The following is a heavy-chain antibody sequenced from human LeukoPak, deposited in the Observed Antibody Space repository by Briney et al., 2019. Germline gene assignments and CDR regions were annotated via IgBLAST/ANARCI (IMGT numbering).Heavy chain of an antibody. V-gene: IGHV2-70*04. CDR3: ARISGRDTAMVTDC. J-gene: IGHJ4*02. CDR2: IDWDDDK. Sequence: SGPTLVNPTQTLTLTCTFSGFSLSASGMRVSWIRQPPGKALEWLARIDWDDDKFYSTSLKTRLTISKDTSKDQVVLTMTNMDPVDTATYYCARISGRDTAMVTDCWGQGTLVTVSS. CDR1: GFSLSASGMR. D-gene: IGHD5-18*01.